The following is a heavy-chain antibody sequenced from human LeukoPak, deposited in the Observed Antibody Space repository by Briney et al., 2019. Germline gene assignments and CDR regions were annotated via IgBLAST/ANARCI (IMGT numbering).Heavy chain of an antibody. CDR1: GVSIGSYY. D-gene: IGHD3-10*01. CDR2: IYSTGST. J-gene: IGHJ6*02. V-gene: IGHV4-4*07. CDR3: ARDMVRGVMDV. Sequence: SETLSLTCTVSGVSIGSYYWSWIRQPAGKGLEWIGRIYSTGSTDYNPSLKSPVNMSVDASKKQFSLKLSSVTAADTAVYYCARDMVRGVMDVWGQGTTVTVSS.